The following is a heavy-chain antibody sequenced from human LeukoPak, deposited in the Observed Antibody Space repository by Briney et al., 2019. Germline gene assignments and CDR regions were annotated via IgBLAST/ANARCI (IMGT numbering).Heavy chain of an antibody. V-gene: IGHV1-3*01. Sequence: ASVKVSCKASGYIFTDYAIHWLRQAPGQRPEWMGWMNGGNGNTKYSQKFQGRITLIRDTSAATAYMELSSLRHDDLAVYYCARGRGTSSSNRDFYYYYMDVWGKGTTVTVSS. J-gene: IGHJ6*03. CDR2: MNGGNGNT. D-gene: IGHD1/OR15-1a*01. CDR3: ARGRGTSSSNRDFYYYYMDV. CDR1: GYIFTDYA.